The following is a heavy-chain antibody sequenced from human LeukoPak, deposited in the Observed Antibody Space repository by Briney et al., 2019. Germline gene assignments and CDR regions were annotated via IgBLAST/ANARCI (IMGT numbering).Heavy chain of an antibody. CDR2: INGGNGNT. CDR3: ARVPLHDDSGHYYPH. CDR1: GHTFTSYG. Sequence: ASVKVSCKTSGHTFTSYGMHWVRQAPEQSLEWMGWINGGNGNTKYSEKFQGRVTIIRDTSASTAYMELSSLRSEDTAVYYCARVPLHDDSGHYYPHWGQGTLVTVSS. J-gene: IGHJ1*01. V-gene: IGHV1-3*01. D-gene: IGHD3-22*01.